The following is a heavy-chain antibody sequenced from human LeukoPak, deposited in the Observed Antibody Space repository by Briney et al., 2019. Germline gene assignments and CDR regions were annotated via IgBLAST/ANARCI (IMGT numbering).Heavy chain of an antibody. CDR1: GYTLTELS. V-gene: IGHV1-24*01. Sequence: ASVKVSCKVSGYTLTELSMHWVRQAPGKGLEWMGGFDPEDGETIYAQKFQGRVTMTEDTSTDTAYMELSSLRSEDTAVYYCATVNLAGGYSYGHRPYYFDYWGQGTLVTVSS. D-gene: IGHD5-18*01. CDR3: ATVNLAGGYSYGHRPYYFDY. CDR2: FDPEDGET. J-gene: IGHJ4*02.